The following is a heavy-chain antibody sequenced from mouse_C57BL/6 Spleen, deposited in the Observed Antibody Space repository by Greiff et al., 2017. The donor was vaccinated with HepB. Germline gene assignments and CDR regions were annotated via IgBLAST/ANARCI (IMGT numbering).Heavy chain of an antibody. CDR1: GFNIKDDY. CDR3: TFYYSNRRNYFDY. Sequence: EVQLQQSGAELVRPGASVKLSCTASGFNIKDDYMHWVKQRPEQGLEWIGWIDPENGDTEYASKVQGKATITADTSSNTAYLQLSSLTSEDTAVYYCTFYYSNRRNYFDYWGQGTTLTVSS. J-gene: IGHJ2*01. D-gene: IGHD2-5*01. V-gene: IGHV14-4*01. CDR2: IDPENGDT.